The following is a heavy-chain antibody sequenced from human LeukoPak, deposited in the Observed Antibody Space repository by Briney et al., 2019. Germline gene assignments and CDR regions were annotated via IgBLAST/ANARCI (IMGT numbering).Heavy chain of an antibody. CDR2: IRYSGRT. J-gene: IGHJ4*02. Sequence: SETLSLTCTASDDSISRDFWTWIRQPPGKGLEWIGYIRYSGRTNYNPSLKSRVPISIQTSKNQFSLKLTSVTAADTAIYYCARLPDVSGWPFDYWGQGILVTVSS. CDR1: DDSISRDF. V-gene: IGHV4-59*01. CDR3: ARLPDVSGWPFDY. D-gene: IGHD6-19*01.